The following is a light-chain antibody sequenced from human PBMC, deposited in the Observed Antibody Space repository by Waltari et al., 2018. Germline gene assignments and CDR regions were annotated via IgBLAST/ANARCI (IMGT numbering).Light chain of an antibody. V-gene: IGKV3-15*01. J-gene: IGKJ1*01. Sequence: EKEMTHTLATLSVSLEERAPPSCRASQSVRSNLAWYQQKPGQAPRLLIYGTSTRATGIPARFSGSGSGTEFTLTITSLQSEDFAVYYCQQYNNWPVTFGQGTKVEVK. CDR2: GTS. CDR1: QSVRSN. CDR3: QQYNNWPVT.